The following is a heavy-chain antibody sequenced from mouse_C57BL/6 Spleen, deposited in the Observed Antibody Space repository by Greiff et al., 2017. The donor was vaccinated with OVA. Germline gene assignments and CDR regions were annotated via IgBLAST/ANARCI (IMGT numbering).Heavy chain of an antibody. CDR3: ARPRSTMVISFDY. Sequence: EVMLVESGGDLVKPGGSLKLSCAASGFTFSSYGMSWVRQTPDKRLEWVATISSGGSYTYYPDSVKGRFTISRDNAKNTLYLQMSSLKSEDTAMYYCARPRSTMVISFDYWGQGTTLTVSS. D-gene: IGHD2-2*01. CDR2: ISSGGSYT. CDR1: GFTFSSYG. V-gene: IGHV5-6*01. J-gene: IGHJ2*01.